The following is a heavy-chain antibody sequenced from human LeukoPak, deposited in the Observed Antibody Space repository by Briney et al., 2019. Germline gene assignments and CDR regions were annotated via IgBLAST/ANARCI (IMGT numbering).Heavy chain of an antibody. Sequence: GASLKVSCKASGYTFTSYGISWVRQAPGQGLEWMGWISAYNGNTNYAQKLQGRVTMTTDTSTSTAYMELRSLRSDDTAVYYCARVCPRIESGWYASVWFDPWGQGTLVTVSS. CDR2: ISAYNGNT. V-gene: IGHV1-18*01. CDR3: ARVCPRIESGWYASVWFDP. D-gene: IGHD6-19*01. CDR1: GYTFTSYG. J-gene: IGHJ5*02.